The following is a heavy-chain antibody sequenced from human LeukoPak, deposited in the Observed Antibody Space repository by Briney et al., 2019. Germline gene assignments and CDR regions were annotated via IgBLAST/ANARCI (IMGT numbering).Heavy chain of an antibody. V-gene: IGHV3-30-3*01. CDR2: ISYNGYNT. CDR3: ARGYCSGGTCYGNAFDI. Sequence: PGGSLRLSCAASGFTFSSYALSWVRQAPGKGLEWMAVISYNGYNTYYADSVKGRFTISRDNSKNTLYLQMDSLRAEDTAVYYCARGYCSGGTCYGNAFDIWGQGTMVTVSS. J-gene: IGHJ3*02. D-gene: IGHD2-15*01. CDR1: GFTFSSYA.